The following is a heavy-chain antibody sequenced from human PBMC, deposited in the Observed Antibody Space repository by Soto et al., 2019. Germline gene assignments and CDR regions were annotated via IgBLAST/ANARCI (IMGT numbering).Heavy chain of an antibody. D-gene: IGHD2-2*01. V-gene: IGHV3-73*01. J-gene: IGHJ6*03. CDR3: TREDIVVVPAAISYYYYYMDV. Sequence: VQLVESGGGLVQPGGSLKLSCAASGFTFSGSAMHWVRQASGKGLEWVGRIRSKANSYATAYAASVKGRFTISRDDSKNTAYLQMNSLKTEDTAVYYCTREDIVVVPAAISYYYYYMDVWGKGTTVTVSS. CDR2: IRSKANSYAT. CDR1: GFTFSGSA.